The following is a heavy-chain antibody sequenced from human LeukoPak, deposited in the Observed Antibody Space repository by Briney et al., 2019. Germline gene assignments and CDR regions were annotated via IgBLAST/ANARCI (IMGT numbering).Heavy chain of an antibody. Sequence: ASVKVSCKASGYTFTSYYMHWVRQAPGQGLEWMGWINPNSGGTNYAQKFQGRVTMTRDTSISTAYMELSRLRSDDTAVYYCARELTLAVAGSRSGLWGKVAPTTTRREYYLDYWGQGTLVTVSS. CDR1: GYTFTSYY. D-gene: IGHD6-19*01. CDR2: INPNSGGT. CDR3: ARELTLAVAGSRSGLWGKVAPTTTRREYYLDY. V-gene: IGHV1-2*02. J-gene: IGHJ4*02.